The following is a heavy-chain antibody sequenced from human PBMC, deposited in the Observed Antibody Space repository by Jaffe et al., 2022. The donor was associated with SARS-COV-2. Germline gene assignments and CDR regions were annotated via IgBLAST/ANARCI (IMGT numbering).Heavy chain of an antibody. Sequence: QVQLQQWGAGLLKPSDTLSLTCGVFGGSFSGYYWTWIRQPPEKGLEWIGEINHSGGTTYNPSLKSRVSISVDTSQNHFSLKLNSVTAADTAVYYCARGDVGQQLVLRYWGQGTLVTVSS. J-gene: IGHJ4*02. CDR2: INHSGGT. V-gene: IGHV4-34*01. CDR3: ARGDVGQQLVLRY. CDR1: GGSFSGYY. D-gene: IGHD6-13*01.